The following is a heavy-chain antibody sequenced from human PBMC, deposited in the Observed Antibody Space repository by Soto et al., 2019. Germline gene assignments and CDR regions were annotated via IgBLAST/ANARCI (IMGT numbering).Heavy chain of an antibody. V-gene: IGHV5-10-1*01. CDR2: IDPSDSQT. CDR3: ARQIYDSDTGPNFKYYFDS. J-gene: IGHJ4*02. Sequence: GESLKISCKGSGYSSAGYWITWVRQKPGKGLEWMGRIDPSDSQTYYSPSFRGHVTISVTKSITTVFLQWSSLRASDTAMYYCARQIYDSDTGPNFKYYFDSWGQGTPVTVSS. CDR1: GYSSAGYW. D-gene: IGHD3-22*01.